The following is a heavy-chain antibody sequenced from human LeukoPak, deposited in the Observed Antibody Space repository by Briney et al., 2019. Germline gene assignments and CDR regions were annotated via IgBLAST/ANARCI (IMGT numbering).Heavy chain of an antibody. CDR1: GGSISSSGYD. V-gene: IGHV4-39*01. CDR3: VRHFHGSGYVVDL. D-gene: IGHD6-13*01. Sequence: SETLSLTFIVSGGSISSSGYDWGWIRQPPGKGLEWIGSIRYSGSPYYNPSFKSRVTISLDTPRNHVSLWLNSVTAADTAVYFCVRHFHGSGYVVDLWGQGTLVTVSS. J-gene: IGHJ5*02. CDR2: IRYSGSP.